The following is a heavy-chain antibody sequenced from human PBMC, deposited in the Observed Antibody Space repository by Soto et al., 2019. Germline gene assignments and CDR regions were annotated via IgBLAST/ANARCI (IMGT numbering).Heavy chain of an antibody. CDR2: INHSGST. CDR1: GGSFSGYY. V-gene: IGHV4-34*01. CDR3: ARGISLLGYCTNGVCLKNWFDP. Sequence: LSLTCAVYGGSFSGYYWSWIRQPPGKGLEWIGEINHSGSTNYNPSLKSRVTISVDTSKNQFSLKLSSVTAADTAVYYCARGISLLGYCTNGVCLKNWFDPWGQGTLVTVSS. J-gene: IGHJ5*02. D-gene: IGHD2-8*01.